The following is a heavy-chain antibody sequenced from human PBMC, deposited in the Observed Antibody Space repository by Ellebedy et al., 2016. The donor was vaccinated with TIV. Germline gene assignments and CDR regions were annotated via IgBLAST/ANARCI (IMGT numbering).Heavy chain of an antibody. CDR3: SRESSGWYNSVYYYYYGMDV. D-gene: IGHD6-19*01. CDR2: IYFSGST. CDR1: GGSIISSSYY. Sequence: MPSETLSLTCTVPGGSIISSSYYWGWIRQPPGQGLEWIGTIYFSGSTYYNPSLKSRLTISLHTSKNQFSLKLRSVTAADTAVYYCSRESSGWYNSVYYYYYGMDVWGQGTTVTVS. J-gene: IGHJ6*02. V-gene: IGHV4-39*01.